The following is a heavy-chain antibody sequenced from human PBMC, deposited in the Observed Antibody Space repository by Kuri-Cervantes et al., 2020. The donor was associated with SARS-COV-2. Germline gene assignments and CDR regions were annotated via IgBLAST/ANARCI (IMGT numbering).Heavy chain of an antibody. J-gene: IGHJ3*02. CDR1: GFTFSSYA. V-gene: IGHV3-23*01. D-gene: IGHD3-22*01. CDR2: ISGSGGST. Sequence: GGSLRLSCAASGFTFSSYAMSWVRQAPGKGLEWVSAISGSGGSTYYADSVKGRFTISRDNSKNTLYLQMNSLRAEDTALYYCAKDRISSGYYSDAFDIWGQGTMVTVSS. CDR3: AKDRISSGYYSDAFDI.